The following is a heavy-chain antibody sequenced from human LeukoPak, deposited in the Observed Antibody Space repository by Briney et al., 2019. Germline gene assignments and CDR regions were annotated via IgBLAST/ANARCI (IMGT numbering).Heavy chain of an antibody. CDR3: ARGGKGLNSDSSGYYYTGGNDY. Sequence: TSETLSLTCAVYGGSFSGYYWSWIRQPPGKGLEWIGEINHSGSTNYNPSLKSRVTISVDTSKNQFSLKLSSVTAADTAVYYCARGGKGLNSDSSGYYYTGGNDYWGQGTLVTVSS. CDR2: INHSGST. CDR1: GGSFSGYY. V-gene: IGHV4-34*01. J-gene: IGHJ4*02. D-gene: IGHD3-22*01.